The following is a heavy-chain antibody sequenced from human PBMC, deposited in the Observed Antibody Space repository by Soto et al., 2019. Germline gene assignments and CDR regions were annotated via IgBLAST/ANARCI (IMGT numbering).Heavy chain of an antibody. V-gene: IGHV1-69*13. CDR2: IIPIFGTA. J-gene: IGHJ4*02. CDR3: ASHDYSNLPFDY. CDR1: GGTFSSYA. D-gene: IGHD4-4*01. Sequence: SVKVSCKASGGTFSSYAISWVRQAPGQGLEWMGGIIPIFGTANYAQKFQGRVTITADESTSTAYMELSSLRSEDTAVYYCASHDYSNLPFDYWGQGTLVTVSS.